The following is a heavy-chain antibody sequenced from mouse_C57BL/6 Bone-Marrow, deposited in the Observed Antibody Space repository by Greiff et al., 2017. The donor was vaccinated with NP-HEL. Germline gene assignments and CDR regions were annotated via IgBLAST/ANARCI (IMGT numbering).Heavy chain of an antibody. D-gene: IGHD1-1*01. Sequence: VQLQQSGAELVRPGASVKLSCTASGFNIKDDYMHWVKQRPEQGLEWIGWIDPENGDTEYASKFQGKATITADTSSNTAYLQLSSLTSEDTAVYYCTTYGSSRYWYFDVWGTGTTVTVSS. J-gene: IGHJ1*03. CDR2: IDPENGDT. V-gene: IGHV14-4*01. CDR1: GFNIKDDY. CDR3: TTYGSSRYWYFDV.